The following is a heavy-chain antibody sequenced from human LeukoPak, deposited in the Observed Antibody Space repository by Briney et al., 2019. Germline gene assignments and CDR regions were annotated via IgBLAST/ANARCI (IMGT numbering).Heavy chain of an antibody. V-gene: IGHV3-23*01. CDR1: GFTFSSYA. Sequence: GGSLRLSCAASGFTFSSYAMSWVRQAPGKGLEWVSAISGSGGSTYYADSVKGRFTISRDNSKNTLYMQMNSLRAEETAVYYCAKDPIGGYDFGRDLDYWGQGALVTVSS. CDR2: ISGSGGST. J-gene: IGHJ4*02. D-gene: IGHD5-12*01. CDR3: AKDPIGGYDFGRDLDY.